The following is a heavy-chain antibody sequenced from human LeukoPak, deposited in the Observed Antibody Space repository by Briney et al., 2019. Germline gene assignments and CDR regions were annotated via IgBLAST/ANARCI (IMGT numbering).Heavy chain of an antibody. CDR2: IIPIFGTA. Sequence: SVKVSCKASVGTFSSYAISWVRQAPGQGLEWLGGIIPIFGTANYAQKFQGRVTITTDESTSTAYMELSSLRSEDTAVYYCARDLGSEAAADNVGVAFDIWGQGTMVTVSS. CDR3: ARDLGSEAAADNVGVAFDI. V-gene: IGHV1-69*05. D-gene: IGHD6-13*01. J-gene: IGHJ3*02. CDR1: VGTFSSYA.